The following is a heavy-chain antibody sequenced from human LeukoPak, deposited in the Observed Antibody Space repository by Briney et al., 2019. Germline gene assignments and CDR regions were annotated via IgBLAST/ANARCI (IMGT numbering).Heavy chain of an antibody. CDR2: ISNSGSI. CDR1: GFTFSSYA. CDR3: ARDGNFDI. Sequence: PGGSLRLSCAASGFTFSSYAMTWIRQAPGKGLEWVSHISNSGSIYADSVKGRFTISRDNAKNSLYLQMNSLRAEDTAVYYCARDGNFDIWGQGTMVTVSS. V-gene: IGHV3-48*04. J-gene: IGHJ3*02.